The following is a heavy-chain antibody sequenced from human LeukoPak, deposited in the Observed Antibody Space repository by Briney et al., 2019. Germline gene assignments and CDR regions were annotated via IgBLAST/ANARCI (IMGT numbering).Heavy chain of an antibody. CDR2: ISSSSSNI. CDR1: GFTFSSYS. V-gene: IGHV3-21*01. Sequence: GGSLRLSCAASGFTFSSYSMNWVRQAPGKGLEWVSSISSSSSNIYYADSVKGRFTISRDNAKNSLYLQMNSLRAEDTAVYYCARGGDFWSGDYYYGMDVWGQGATVTVSS. CDR3: ARGGDFWSGDYYYGMDV. J-gene: IGHJ6*02. D-gene: IGHD3-3*01.